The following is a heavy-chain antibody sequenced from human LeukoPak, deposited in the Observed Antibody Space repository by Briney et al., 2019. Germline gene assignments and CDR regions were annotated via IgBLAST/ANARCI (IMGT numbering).Heavy chain of an antibody. CDR3: ARESGGQIAAAMDV. J-gene: IGHJ6*04. Sequence: GASVKVSCKASGGTFSSYAISWVRQAPGQGLEWMGGIIPIFGTANYAQKFQGRATITTDESTSTAYMELSSLRSEGTAVYYCARESGGQIAAAMDVWGKGTTVTVSS. CDR1: GGTFSSYA. CDR2: IIPIFGTA. D-gene: IGHD6-13*01. V-gene: IGHV1-69*05.